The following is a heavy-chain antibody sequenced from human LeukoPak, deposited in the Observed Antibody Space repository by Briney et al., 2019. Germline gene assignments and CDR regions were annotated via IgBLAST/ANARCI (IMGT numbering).Heavy chain of an antibody. CDR2: INAGNGNT. V-gene: IGHV1-3*01. Sequence: GASVKVSCKASGYTFTSYGISWVRQAPGQRLEWMGWINAGNGNTKYSQKFQGRVTITRDTSASTAYMELSSLRSEDTAVYYCALAYCGGDCYTTDYWGQGTLVTVSS. CDR3: ALAYCGGDCYTTDY. D-gene: IGHD2-21*02. J-gene: IGHJ4*02. CDR1: GYTFTSYG.